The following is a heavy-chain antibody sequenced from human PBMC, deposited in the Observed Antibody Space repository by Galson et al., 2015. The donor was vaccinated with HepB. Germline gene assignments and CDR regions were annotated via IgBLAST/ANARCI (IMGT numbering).Heavy chain of an antibody. CDR1: GFTFSSYS. D-gene: IGHD1-26*01. J-gene: IGHJ5*02. CDR3: ASDPGGELPVWFDP. Sequence: SLRLSCAASGFTFSSYSMNWVRQAPGKGLEWVSSISSSSSYIYYADSVKGRFTISRDNAKNSLYLQMNSLRAEDTAVYYCASDPGGELPVWFDPWGQGTLVTVSS. V-gene: IGHV3-21*01. CDR2: ISSSSSYI.